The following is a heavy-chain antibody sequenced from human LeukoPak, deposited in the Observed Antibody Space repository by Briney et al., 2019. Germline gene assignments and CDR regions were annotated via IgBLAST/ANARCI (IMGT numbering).Heavy chain of an antibody. D-gene: IGHD5-24*01. J-gene: IGHJ4*02. CDR1: GGSISSSY. CDR2: IHYSGST. V-gene: IGHV4-59*01. CDR3: ARYHSIKVTFDY. Sequence: PSETLSLTCSVSGGSISSSYWGWIRQPPGKGPEWIGYIHYSGSTNYNPSLKSRVTISLDSSKNQFSPKLSSVTAADTAVYYCARYHSIKVTFDYWGQGTLVTVSS.